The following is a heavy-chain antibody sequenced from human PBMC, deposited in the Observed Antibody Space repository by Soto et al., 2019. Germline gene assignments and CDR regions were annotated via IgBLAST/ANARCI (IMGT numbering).Heavy chain of an antibody. CDR3: ARDRKDGFWSGYYYYYYGMDV. J-gene: IGHJ6*02. CDR1: GFTFSSYW. D-gene: IGHD3-3*01. V-gene: IGHV3-7*01. Sequence: GGSLRLSCAASGFTFSSYWMSWVRQAPGKGLEWVANIKQDGSEKYYVDSVKGRFTISRDNAKNSLYLQMNSLRAEDTAVYYCARDRKDGFWSGYYYYYYGMDVWGQGTTVTVSS. CDR2: IKQDGSEK.